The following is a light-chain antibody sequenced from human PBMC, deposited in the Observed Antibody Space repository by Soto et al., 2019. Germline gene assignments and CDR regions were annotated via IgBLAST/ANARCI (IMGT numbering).Light chain of an antibody. CDR1: QSVSSY. CDR2: DAS. Sequence: EIVWTQSPATLSMSPWERATLSCRASQSVSSYLAWYQQKPGQAPRLLIYDASNRATGIPARFSGSGSGTDFTLTINSLEPEDFAVYHCQQRSNWPSITFGQATRLENK. CDR3: QQRSNWPSIT. J-gene: IGKJ5*01. V-gene: IGKV3-11*01.